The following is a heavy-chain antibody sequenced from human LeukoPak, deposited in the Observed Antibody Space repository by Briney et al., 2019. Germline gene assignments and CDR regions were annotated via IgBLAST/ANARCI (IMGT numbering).Heavy chain of an antibody. V-gene: IGHV3-23*01. Sequence: GGSLRPSSVASGFTSSSYAMTWVSQAPGKGLDWVSVISGSGDTTYYADSVKGRFTISRDNSKNSLYLQMNSLRAEDTAVYYCAKESPVFDYWGQGTLVTVSS. CDR1: GFTSSSYA. CDR2: ISGSGDTT. CDR3: AKESPVFDY. J-gene: IGHJ4*02.